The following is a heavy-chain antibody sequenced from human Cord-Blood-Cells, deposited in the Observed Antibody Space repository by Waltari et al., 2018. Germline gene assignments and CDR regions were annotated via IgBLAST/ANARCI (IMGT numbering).Heavy chain of an antibody. V-gene: IGHV4-59*11. J-gene: IGHJ4*02. CDR3: ARDASYDILTGYYDY. CDR2: IYYRWGT. D-gene: IGHD3-9*01. Sequence: QVQLQESGPGLVKPSETLSLTCTVSGGSISSHYWSWIRQPPGKGLEWIGYIYYRWGTNYNPSLKSRVTISVDTSKNQFSLKLSSVTAADTAVYYCARDASYDILTGYYDYWGQGTLVTVSS. CDR1: GGSISSHY.